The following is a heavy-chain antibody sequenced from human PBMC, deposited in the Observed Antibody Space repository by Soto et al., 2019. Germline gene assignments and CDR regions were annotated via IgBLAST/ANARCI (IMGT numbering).Heavy chain of an antibody. D-gene: IGHD4-17*01. V-gene: IGHV1-8*01. CDR3: AATVTPNYYYDGMDV. CDR2: MNPNSGNT. Sequence: QVQLVQSGAEVKKPGASVKVSCKASGYTFTSYDINWVRQATGQGLEWMGWMNPNSGNTGYAQKFQGRVTMTRNTSISTAYMELSSLRSEDTAVYYCAATVTPNYYYDGMDVWGQGTTVTASS. CDR1: GYTFTSYD. J-gene: IGHJ6*02.